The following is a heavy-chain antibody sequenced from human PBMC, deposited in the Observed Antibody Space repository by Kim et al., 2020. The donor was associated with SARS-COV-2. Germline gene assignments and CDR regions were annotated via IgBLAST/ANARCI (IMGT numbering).Heavy chain of an antibody. J-gene: IGHJ4*02. Sequence: GGSLRLSCAASGFTFSSYGMHWVRQAPGKGLEWVAVIWYDGSNKYYADSVKGRFTISRDNSKNTLYLQMNSLRAEDTAVYYCARDGQGDFWSGRYFDYWGQGTLVTVSS. CDR3: ARDGQGDFWSGRYFDY. CDR1: GFTFSSYG. CDR2: IWYDGSNK. V-gene: IGHV3-33*01. D-gene: IGHD3-3*01.